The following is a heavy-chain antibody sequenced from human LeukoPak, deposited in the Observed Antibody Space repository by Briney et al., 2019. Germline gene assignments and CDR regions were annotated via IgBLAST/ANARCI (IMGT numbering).Heavy chain of an antibody. D-gene: IGHD3-16*01. CDR2: INQDGSGK. V-gene: IGHV3-7*03. CDR1: GFTFSSYA. Sequence: GGSLRLSCAASGFTFSSYAMSWVRQAPGKGLEWVADINQDGSGKNYVDPVRGRFIISRGNAENSLYLQMNSLRAEDTAVYYCARDAFGTGSNWGQGTLVTVSS. J-gene: IGHJ4*02. CDR3: ARDAFGTGSN.